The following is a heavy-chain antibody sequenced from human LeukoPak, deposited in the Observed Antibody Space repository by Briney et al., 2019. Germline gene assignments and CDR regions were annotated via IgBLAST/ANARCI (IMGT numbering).Heavy chain of an antibody. CDR3: ARQLNYCSSTSCFSSSNWFDP. V-gene: IGHV4-39*01. CDR2: IYYSGST. D-gene: IGHD2-2*01. J-gene: IGHJ5*02. CDR1: GGSISSSSYY. Sequence: PSETLSLTCTVSGGSISSSSYYWGWIRQPPGKGLEWIGSIYYSGSTYYNPSLKSRVTISVDTSKNQFSLKLSSVTAADTAVYYCARQLNYCSSTSCFSSSNWFDPWGQGTLVTVFS.